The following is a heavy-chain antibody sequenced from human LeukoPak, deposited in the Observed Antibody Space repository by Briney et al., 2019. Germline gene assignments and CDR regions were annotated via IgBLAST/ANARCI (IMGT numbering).Heavy chain of an antibody. J-gene: IGHJ5*02. CDR1: GGSFSGSY. D-gene: IGHD6-13*01. CDR2: INHSGST. CDR3: ARTRPWKEAAAGHWFDP. Sequence: SETLSLTCAVYGGSFSGSYWSWIRQPPGKGLEWIGEINHSGSTNYNPSLKSRVTISVDTSKNQFSLKLSSVTAADTAVYCCARTRPWKEAAAGHWFDPWGQGTLVTVSS. V-gene: IGHV4-34*01.